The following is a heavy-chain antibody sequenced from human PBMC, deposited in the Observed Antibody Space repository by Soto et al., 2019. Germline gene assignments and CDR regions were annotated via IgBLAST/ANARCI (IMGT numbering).Heavy chain of an antibody. CDR3: ARGVTAIFGVVTNMGRDYYYYMDV. J-gene: IGHJ6*03. CDR2: IYYSGST. V-gene: IGHV4-59*01. D-gene: IGHD3-3*01. Sequence: SETLSLTCTVSGGSISSYYWGWIRQPPGKGLEWIGYIYYSGSTNYNPSLKSRVTISVDTSKNQFSLKLSSVTAADTAVYYCARGVTAIFGVVTNMGRDYYYYMDVWGKGTTVTVSS. CDR1: GGSISSYY.